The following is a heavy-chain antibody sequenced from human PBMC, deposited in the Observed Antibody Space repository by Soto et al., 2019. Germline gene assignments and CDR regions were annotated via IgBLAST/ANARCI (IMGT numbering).Heavy chain of an antibody. CDR2: ISGSGGNT. Sequence: EVQLLESGGGLVQPGGSLRLSCAASGFTFTTYAMSWVRQAPGKGLEWVSGISGSGGNTYSADSVKGRFTISRDNSKNKLFLQMNSLRAEDTAVYYCAKGSRSGGSGGYAPDFWGQGTLVNVSS. V-gene: IGHV3-23*01. D-gene: IGHD5-12*01. CDR1: GFTFTTYA. CDR3: AKGSRSGGSGGYAPDF. J-gene: IGHJ4*02.